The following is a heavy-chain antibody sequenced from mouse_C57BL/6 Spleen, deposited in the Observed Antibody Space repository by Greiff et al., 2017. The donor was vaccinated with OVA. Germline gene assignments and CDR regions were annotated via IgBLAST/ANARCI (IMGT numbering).Heavy chain of an antibody. Sequence: QVQLKESGAELVRPGASVKLSCKASGYTFTDYYINWVKQRPGQGLEWIARIYPGSGNTYYNEKFKGKATLTAEKSSSTAYMQLSSLTSEDSAVYFCAGDNAMDYWGQGTSVTVSS. CDR3: AGDNAMDY. V-gene: IGHV1-76*01. CDR1: GYTFTDYY. J-gene: IGHJ4*01. D-gene: IGHD3-3*01. CDR2: IYPGSGNT.